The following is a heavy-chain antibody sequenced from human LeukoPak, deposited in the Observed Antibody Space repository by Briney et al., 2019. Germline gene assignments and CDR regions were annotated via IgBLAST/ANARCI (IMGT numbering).Heavy chain of an antibody. CDR1: AGSFSIYY. CDR3: ARGPTTMTRAFDY. D-gene: IGHD4-11*01. V-gene: IGHV4-4*07. CDR2: IYTSGST. Sequence: SETLSLTCTVSAGSFSIYYWSWIRQPAGKGLEWIGHIYTSGSTNYNPSLKSRVTMSVDTSKNQFSLKLSSVTAADTAVYYCARGPTTMTRAFDYWGQGTQVTVSS. J-gene: IGHJ4*02.